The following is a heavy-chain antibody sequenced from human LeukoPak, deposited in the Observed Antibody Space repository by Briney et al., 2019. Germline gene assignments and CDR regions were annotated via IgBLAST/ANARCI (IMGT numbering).Heavy chain of an antibody. D-gene: IGHD5-18*01. Sequence: SETLSLTCTVSGGSISSSSYYWGWIRQPPGKGLEWIGSIYYSGSTYYNPSLKSRVTISVDTSKNQFFLKLSSVTAADTAVYYCARLIGIQKDHYYFDYWGQGTLVTVSS. CDR3: ARLIGIQKDHYYFDY. CDR2: IYYSGST. J-gene: IGHJ4*02. V-gene: IGHV4-39*01. CDR1: GGSISSSSYY.